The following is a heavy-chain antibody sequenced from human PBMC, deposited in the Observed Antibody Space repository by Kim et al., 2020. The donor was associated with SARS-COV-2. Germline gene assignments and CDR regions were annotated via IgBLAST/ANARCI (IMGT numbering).Heavy chain of an antibody. V-gene: IGHV3-23*01. Sequence: GGSLRLSCAASGFTFISYCMSWVRQAPGKGLEWVSSISESAGITNYADSVKGRFTISRDNSKNTLYLQMNSLRADDTAVYYCAKSIGTFAGTSQFYFDYWGQGTMVTVSS. CDR1: GFTFISYC. D-gene: IGHD2-21*01. CDR2: ISESAGIT. CDR3: AKSIGTFAGTSQFYFDY. J-gene: IGHJ4*02.